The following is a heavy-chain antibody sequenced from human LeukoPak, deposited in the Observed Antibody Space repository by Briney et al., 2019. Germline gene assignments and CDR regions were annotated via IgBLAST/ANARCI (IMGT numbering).Heavy chain of an antibody. CDR1: GFTFSSYA. V-gene: IGHV3-30-3*01. J-gene: IGHJ6*02. CDR3: AGSSTSCYLSCYYYGMDV. D-gene: IGHD2-2*01. Sequence: GGSLRLSCAASGFTFSSYAMHWVRQAPGKGLEWVAVISYDGSNKYYADSAKGRFTISRDNSKNTLYLQMNSLRAKDTAVYYCAGSSTSCYLSCYYYGMDVWGQGTTVTVSS. CDR2: ISYDGSNK.